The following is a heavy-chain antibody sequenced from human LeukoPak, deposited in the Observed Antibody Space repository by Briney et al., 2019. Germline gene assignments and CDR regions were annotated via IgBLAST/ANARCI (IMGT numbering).Heavy chain of an antibody. CDR2: VYYSGST. Sequence: SETLSLTCTVSGGSISSSSYYWGWIRQPPGEGLEWIGNVYYSGSTYYNPSLKSRLTISVDTSKNLFSLKLSSVTAADTAVYYCARVGIAAAGYFDYWGQGTLVTVSS. D-gene: IGHD6-13*01. V-gene: IGHV4-39*07. J-gene: IGHJ4*02. CDR1: GGSISSSSYY. CDR3: ARVGIAAAGYFDY.